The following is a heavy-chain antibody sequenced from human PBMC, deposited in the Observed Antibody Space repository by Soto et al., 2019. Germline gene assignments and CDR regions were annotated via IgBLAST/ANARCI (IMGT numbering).Heavy chain of an antibody. CDR2: IIPIFGSA. V-gene: IGHV1-69*12. J-gene: IGHJ6*02. Sequence: QVQLVQSGAEVKKPGSSVKVSCKASGGTLSDYAFSWVRQAPGQGLEWMGGIIPIFGSANYAQKLQGRVTITADESTKTAYMELSSLRSEDTAVYYCARDGPPFGRRGYYGMDVWGQGTTVTVSS. D-gene: IGHD3-16*01. CDR1: GGTLSDYA. CDR3: ARDGPPFGRRGYYGMDV.